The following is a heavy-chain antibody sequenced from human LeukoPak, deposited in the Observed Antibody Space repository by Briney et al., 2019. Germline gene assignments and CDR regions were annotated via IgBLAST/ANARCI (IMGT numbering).Heavy chain of an antibody. Sequence: GGSLRLPCAASGFIFSTYSMNWVRQAPGKGLEWVSSISSSTSYIYYADSVKGRFTISRDNAKNSLYLQMNSLRPEDTAVYYCARDLGQYYDTSDNWFDPWGQGTLVTVSS. CDR1: GFIFSTYS. D-gene: IGHD3-22*01. V-gene: IGHV3-21*01. CDR2: ISSSTSYI. CDR3: ARDLGQYYDTSDNWFDP. J-gene: IGHJ5*02.